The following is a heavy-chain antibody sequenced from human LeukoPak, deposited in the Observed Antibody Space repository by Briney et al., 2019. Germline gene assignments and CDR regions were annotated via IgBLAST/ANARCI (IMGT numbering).Heavy chain of an antibody. D-gene: IGHD3-3*01. V-gene: IGHV1-2*02. CDR1: GHTFTSYD. CDR2: INPNSGGT. J-gene: IGHJ5*02. Sequence: ASVKVSCKASGHTFTSYDINWVRQAPGQGLEWMGWINPNSGGTNYAQKFQGRVTMTRDTSISTAYMELSRLRSDDTAVYYCARDRRGFWSGTRTNNWFDPWGQGTLVTVSS. CDR3: ARDRRGFWSGTRTNNWFDP.